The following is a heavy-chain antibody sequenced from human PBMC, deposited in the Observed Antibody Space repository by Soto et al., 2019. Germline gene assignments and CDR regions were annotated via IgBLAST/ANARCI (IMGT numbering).Heavy chain of an antibody. CDR3: AKSGWLQLRGYFDY. V-gene: IGHV3-30*18. J-gene: IGHJ4*02. D-gene: IGHD5-12*01. CDR1: GFTFSSYG. CDR2: ISYDGNNK. Sequence: SLKISCAASGFTFSSYGMHWVRQAPGKGLEWVAVISYDGNNKYYADSVKGRFTISRDNSKNTLYLQMNSLRAEDTAVYYCAKSGWLQLRGYFDYWGQGTLVTVSS.